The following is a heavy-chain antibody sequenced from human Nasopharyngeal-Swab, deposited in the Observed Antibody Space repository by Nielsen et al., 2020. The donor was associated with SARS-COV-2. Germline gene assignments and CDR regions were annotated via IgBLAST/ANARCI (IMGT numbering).Heavy chain of an antibody. Sequence: SVNVSCKASGYTFTSYDINWVRQATGQGLEWMGWMNPNSGNTGYAQKFQGRVPMTRNTSISTAYMELSSLRSEDTAVYYCARGNGYSGSYYWFDPWGQGTLVTVSS. CDR2: MNPNSGNT. J-gene: IGHJ5*02. V-gene: IGHV1-8*01. CDR1: GYTFTSYD. CDR3: ARGNGYSGSYYWFDP. D-gene: IGHD1-26*01.